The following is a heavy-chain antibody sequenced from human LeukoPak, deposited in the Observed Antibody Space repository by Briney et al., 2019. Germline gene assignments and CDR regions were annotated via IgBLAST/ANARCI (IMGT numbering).Heavy chain of an antibody. J-gene: IGHJ4*02. Sequence: TSETLSLTCTVSGGSISSSSYYWGWIRQPPGKGLEWIGSIYYSGSTYYNPSLKSRVTISVDTSKNQFSLKLSSVTAADTAVYYCARQGRKCSGGSCHSGVDYWGQGTLVTVSS. V-gene: IGHV4-39*01. CDR2: IYYSGST. CDR3: ARQGRKCSGGSCHSGVDY. D-gene: IGHD2-15*01. CDR1: GGSISSSSYY.